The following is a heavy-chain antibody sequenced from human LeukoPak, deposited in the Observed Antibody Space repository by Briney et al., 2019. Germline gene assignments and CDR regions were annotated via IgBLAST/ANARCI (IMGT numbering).Heavy chain of an antibody. J-gene: IGHJ4*02. CDR1: GFTFSSYA. CDR3: AKVRPTVVVAATRGAFDY. Sequence: PGGSLRLSCAASGFTFSSYAMSWVRQAPGKGLEWVSGTSGSGGTTEYADSVKGRFTISRDNSKNALYLQMNSLRAEDTAVYYCAKVRPTVVVAATRGAFDYWGQGAQVTVSS. V-gene: IGHV3-23*01. D-gene: IGHD2-15*01. CDR2: TSGSGGTT.